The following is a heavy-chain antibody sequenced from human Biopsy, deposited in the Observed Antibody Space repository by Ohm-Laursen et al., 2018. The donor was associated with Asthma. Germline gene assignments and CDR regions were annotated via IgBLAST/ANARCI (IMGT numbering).Heavy chain of an antibody. CDR1: GFRFTDYG. J-gene: IGHJ6*03. D-gene: IGHD2-2*01. Sequence: GSLRLSCTASGFRFTDYGMHWVRQAPGKGLEWVASVSSSGGSRDYADSVKGRFTISRNNSNTVYLQKNWLRAVDPAIYYCARISIFSCTACGPYYIYKMDVWGQGTTVTVSS. CDR2: VSSSGGSR. CDR3: ARISIFSCTACGPYYIYKMDV. V-gene: IGHV3-23*01.